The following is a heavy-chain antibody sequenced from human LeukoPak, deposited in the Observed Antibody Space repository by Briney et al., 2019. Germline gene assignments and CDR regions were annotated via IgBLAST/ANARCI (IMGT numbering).Heavy chain of an antibody. J-gene: IGHJ4*02. CDR1: GYTFTSYY. CDR3: ARGGWVRGVITRDGLNY. V-gene: IGHV1-46*01. D-gene: IGHD3-10*01. Sequence: ASVKVSCKASGYTFTSYYMHWVRQAPGQGLEWMGIINPSGGSTSYAQKFQGRVTMTRDMSISTAYMELSRLRSDDTAVYYCARGGWVRGVITRDGLNYWGQGTLVTVSS. CDR2: INPSGGST.